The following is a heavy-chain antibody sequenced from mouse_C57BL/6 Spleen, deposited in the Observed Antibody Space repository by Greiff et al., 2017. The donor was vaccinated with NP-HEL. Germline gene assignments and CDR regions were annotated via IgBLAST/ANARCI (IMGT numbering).Heavy chain of an antibody. J-gene: IGHJ1*03. CDR3: ARYGSYWYFDV. Sequence: VQLQQSVAELVRPGASVKLSCTASGFNIKNTYMHWVKQRPGKGLEWIGRIYPGDGDTNYNGKFKGKATLTADKPSSTAYMQLSSLTSEDSAVYYCARYGSYWYFDVWGKGTTVTVSS. CDR1: GFNIKNTY. V-gene: IGHV1-82*01. D-gene: IGHD1-1*01. CDR2: IYPGDGDT.